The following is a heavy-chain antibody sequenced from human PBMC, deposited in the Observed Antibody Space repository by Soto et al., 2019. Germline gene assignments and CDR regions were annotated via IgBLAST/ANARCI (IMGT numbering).Heavy chain of an antibody. Sequence: EVQLVESGGGLVQPGGSLRLSCAASGLTFSSYWMHWVRQAPGKGLVWVSRIKSDGSSTSYADSEKGRFTISRDNAKNTLYLQMNSLRAEDTAVYYCALSHTVTTDYWGQGTLVTVSS. CDR3: ALSHTVTTDY. J-gene: IGHJ4*02. D-gene: IGHD4-17*01. CDR2: IKSDGSST. CDR1: GLTFSSYW. V-gene: IGHV3-74*01.